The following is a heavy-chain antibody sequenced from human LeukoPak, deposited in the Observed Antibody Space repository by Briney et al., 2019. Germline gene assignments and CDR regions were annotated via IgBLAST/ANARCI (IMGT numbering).Heavy chain of an antibody. Sequence: SETLSLTCTVSGGSISSYYWSWIRQPPGKGLEWIGEIYHSGSTNYNPSLKSRVTISVDKSKNQFSLKLSSVTAADTAVYYCARLGAGSYLHWGQGTLVTVSS. CDR2: IYHSGST. CDR3: ARLGAGSYLH. J-gene: IGHJ4*02. CDR1: GGSISSYY. V-gene: IGHV4-59*12. D-gene: IGHD3-10*01.